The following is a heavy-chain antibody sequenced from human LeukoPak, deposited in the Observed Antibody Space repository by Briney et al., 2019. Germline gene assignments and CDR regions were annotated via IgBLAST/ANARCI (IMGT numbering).Heavy chain of an antibody. CDR2: IYYSGST. CDR3: AWGSGSYTELPDY. J-gene: IGHJ4*02. Sequence: PSETLSLTCTVSGGSISINSYYWAWIRQPPGKGLEWIGSIYYSGSTNYNPSLKSRVTISVDTSKNQFSLKLSSVTAADTAVYYCAWGSGSYTELPDYWGQGTLVTVSS. D-gene: IGHD3-10*01. V-gene: IGHV4-39*07. CDR1: GGSISINSYY.